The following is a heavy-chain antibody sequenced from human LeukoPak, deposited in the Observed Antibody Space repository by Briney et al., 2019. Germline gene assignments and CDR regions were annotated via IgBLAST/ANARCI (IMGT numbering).Heavy chain of an antibody. D-gene: IGHD3-22*01. CDR1: GFTFSSHA. J-gene: IGHJ4*02. CDR2: ISGSGGGT. Sequence: GGSLRLSCAASGFTFSSHAMTWVRQAPGKGLEWVSSISGSGGGTYYADSVKGRFTISRDNSKNTLYLQMNSLRAEDTAVYYCAKGYYYYDSSGYYPPLGYFDYWGQGTLVTVSS. CDR3: AKGYYYYDSSGYYPPLGYFDY. V-gene: IGHV3-23*01.